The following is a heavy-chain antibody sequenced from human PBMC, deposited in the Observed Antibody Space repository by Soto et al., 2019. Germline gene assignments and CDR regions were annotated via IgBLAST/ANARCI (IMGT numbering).Heavy chain of an antibody. CDR1: GGSISSYY. CDR2: IYYSGST. J-gene: IGHJ5*02. V-gene: IGHV4-59*01. CDR3: ARGSSFPSTNYNWFDP. Sequence: PSETRSVTCTISGGSISSYYWSWIRQPPGKGLEWIGYIYYSGSTNYNPSLKSRVTISVDTSKNQFSLKLSSVTAADTAVYYCARGSSFPSTNYNWFDPWGQGTLVTVSS. D-gene: IGHD6-6*01.